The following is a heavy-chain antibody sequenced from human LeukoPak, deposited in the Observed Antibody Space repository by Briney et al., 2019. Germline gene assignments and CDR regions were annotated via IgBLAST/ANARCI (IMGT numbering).Heavy chain of an antibody. Sequence: GGSLRLSCVASGFNFASNWMHWIRQTPGKGLMWVSRINSGGSGTSYADSVEGRFTISRDNAKNTLYLQMSNLRAEDTAMYYCASSLGPLTEYWGQGTLVTVSS. CDR2: INSGGSGT. D-gene: IGHD7-27*01. J-gene: IGHJ4*01. CDR1: GFNFASNW. V-gene: IGHV3-74*01. CDR3: ASSLGPLTEY.